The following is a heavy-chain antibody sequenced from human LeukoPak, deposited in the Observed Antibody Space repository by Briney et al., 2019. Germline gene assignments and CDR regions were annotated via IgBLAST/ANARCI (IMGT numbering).Heavy chain of an antibody. V-gene: IGHV4-34*01. CDR2: INHSGST. J-gene: IGHJ6*02. CDR3: ARDQVYSNYGMDV. D-gene: IGHD4-11*01. Sequence: PSGTLSLTCAVYGGSFSGYYWSWIRQPPGKGPEWIGEINHSGSTNYNPSLKSRVTISVDTSKNQFSLKLSSVTAADTAVYYCARDQVYSNYGMDVWGQGTTVTVSS. CDR1: GGSFSGYY.